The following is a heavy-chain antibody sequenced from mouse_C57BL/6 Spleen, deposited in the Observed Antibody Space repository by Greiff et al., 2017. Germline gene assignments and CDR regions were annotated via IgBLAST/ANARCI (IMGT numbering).Heavy chain of an antibody. D-gene: IGHD1-1*01. J-gene: IGHJ4*01. Sequence: VQLQQSGPELVKPGASVKIPCKASGYTFTDYNMDWVKQSPGKSLEWIGDINPNNGGTIYNQKFKGKATLTVDKSSSTAYMELRSLTSEDTAVYYCARGVYGSSYVNYAMDYWGQGTSVTVSS. V-gene: IGHV1-18*01. CDR3: ARGVYGSSYVNYAMDY. CDR1: GYTFTDYN. CDR2: INPNNGGT.